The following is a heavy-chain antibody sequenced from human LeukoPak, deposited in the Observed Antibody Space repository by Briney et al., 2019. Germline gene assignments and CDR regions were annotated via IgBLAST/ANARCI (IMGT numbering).Heavy chain of an antibody. CDR3: ARGRLGTWFGELKA. V-gene: IGHV1-2*02. CDR1: GYTFTGYY. Sequence: ASVKVSCKASGYTFTGYYIHWVRQAPGQGLEWMAWINPDSGGTNYAQKFQGRVTMTRDTSISTAYMELSRLRSDDTAVYYCARGRLGTWFGELKAWGQGTLVTVSS. J-gene: IGHJ5*02. D-gene: IGHD3-10*01. CDR2: INPDSGGT.